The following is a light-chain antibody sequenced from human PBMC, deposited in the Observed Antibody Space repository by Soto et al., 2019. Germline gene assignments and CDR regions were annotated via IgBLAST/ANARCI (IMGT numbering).Light chain of an antibody. CDR3: QQYHNWPIT. Sequence: EIVMTQSPAALSVSQWGSGTRSCRASQSVSSNLAWHQQKPGQAPRILMYDESTRATGISARFSGSGSGKEFTITISSLQSEDFAVYYCQQYHNWPITCGHGPRRELK. CDR1: QSVSSN. J-gene: IGKJ5*01. CDR2: DES. V-gene: IGKV3-15*01.